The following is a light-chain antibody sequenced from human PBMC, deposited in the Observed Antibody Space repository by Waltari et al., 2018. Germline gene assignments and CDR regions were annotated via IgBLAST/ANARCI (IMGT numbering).Light chain of an antibody. CDR3: QQYKSYPVT. CDR1: QSISSW. CDR2: KAS. V-gene: IGKV1-5*03. J-gene: IGKJ2*01. Sequence: DIQMTQSPSTLSASVGDRVTIPCRASQSISSWLAWYQQKPGKAPKLLIYKASTLESGVPSRFSGSGSGTEFTLTISSLQPDDFATYYCQQYKSYPVTFGQGTKLEIK.